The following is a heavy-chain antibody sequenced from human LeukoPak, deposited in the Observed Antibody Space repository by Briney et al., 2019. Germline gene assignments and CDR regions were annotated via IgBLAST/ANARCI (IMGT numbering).Heavy chain of an antibody. CDR2: ISGSGGST. Sequence: GGSLRLSCAASGFTFSSYAMSWVRQAPGKGLEWVSAISGSGGSTYYADSVKGRFTISRDNSKNTLYLQMNSLRAEDTAVYYCARGDPDISFGVVGDAFDIWGQGTTVTVSS. CDR3: ARGDPDISFGVVGDAFDI. D-gene: IGHD3-3*01. J-gene: IGHJ3*02. CDR1: GFTFSSYA. V-gene: IGHV3-23*01.